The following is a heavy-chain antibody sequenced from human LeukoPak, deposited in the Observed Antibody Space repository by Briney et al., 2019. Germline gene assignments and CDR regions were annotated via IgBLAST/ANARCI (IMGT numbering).Heavy chain of an antibody. Sequence: PGGSLRLSCAASGFTFSSYGMHWVRQAPGKGLEWVAVISYDGSNKYYADSVKGRFTISRDNSKNTLYLQMNSLRAEDTAVYYCAKWGFLEWLLSGAFDIWGQGTMVTVSS. CDR3: AKWGFLEWLLSGAFDI. CDR2: ISYDGSNK. CDR1: GFTFSSYG. D-gene: IGHD3-3*01. V-gene: IGHV3-30*18. J-gene: IGHJ3*02.